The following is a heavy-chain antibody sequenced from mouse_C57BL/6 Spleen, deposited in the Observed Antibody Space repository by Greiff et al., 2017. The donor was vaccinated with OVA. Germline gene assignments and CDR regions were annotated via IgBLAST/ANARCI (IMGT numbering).Heavy chain of an antibody. J-gene: IGHJ2*01. Sequence: EVQLVESGGGLVKPGGSLKLSCAASGFTFSSYAMSWVRQTPEKRLEWVATISDGGSYTYYPDNVKGRFTISRDNAKNNLYLQMSHLKSEDTAMYYCAREAVVATGDFDYWGQGTTLTVSS. CDR3: AREAVVATGDFDY. D-gene: IGHD1-1*01. V-gene: IGHV5-4*01. CDR1: GFTFSSYA. CDR2: ISDGGSYT.